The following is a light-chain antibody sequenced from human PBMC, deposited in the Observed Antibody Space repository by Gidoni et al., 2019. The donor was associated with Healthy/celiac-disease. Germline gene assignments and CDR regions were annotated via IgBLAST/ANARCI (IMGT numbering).Light chain of an antibody. CDR1: KLGDKY. CDR2: QDS. CDR3: QAWDSSTAP. J-gene: IGLJ2*01. Sequence: SYELTQPPSVSVSPGQTASITCSGDKLGDKYACWYKQKPGQSPVLVIYQDSKRPSGIPERFSGSNYGNTATLTISGTQAMDEADYYCQAWDSSTAPFGGGTKLTVL. V-gene: IGLV3-1*01.